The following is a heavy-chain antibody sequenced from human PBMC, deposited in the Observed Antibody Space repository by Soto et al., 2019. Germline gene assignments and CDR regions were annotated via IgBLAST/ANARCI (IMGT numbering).Heavy chain of an antibody. CDR3: AKVPTDDSSGYYSQYYFDY. D-gene: IGHD3-22*01. CDR2: ISGSGGST. V-gene: IGHV3-23*01. CDR1: GFTFSSYA. Sequence: GGSLRLSCAASGFTFSSYAMSWVRQAPGKGLEWVSAISGSGGSTYYADSVKGRFTISRDNSKNTLYLQMNSLRAEDTAVYYCAKVPTDDSSGYYSQYYFDYWGQGTLVTVSS. J-gene: IGHJ4*02.